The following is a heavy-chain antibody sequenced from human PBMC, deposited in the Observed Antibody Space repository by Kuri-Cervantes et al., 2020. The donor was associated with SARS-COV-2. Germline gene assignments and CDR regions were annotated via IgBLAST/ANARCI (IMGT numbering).Heavy chain of an antibody. J-gene: IGHJ3*02. CDR2: IYTSGSP. V-gene: IGHV4-39*07. CDR3: ARGPLGFTFGGVIVDAFDI. CDR1: GGSISSSSYY. D-gene: IGHD3-16*02. Sequence: SETLSLTCTVSGGSISSSSYYWGWIRQPPGKGLEWIGRIYTSGSPNYIPSLKSRVTMSVDTSKNQFSLKLSSVTAADTAVYYCARGPLGFTFGGVIVDAFDIWGQGTMVTVSS.